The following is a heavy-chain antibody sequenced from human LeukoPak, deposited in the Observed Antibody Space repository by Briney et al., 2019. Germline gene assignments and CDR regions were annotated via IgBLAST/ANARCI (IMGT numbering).Heavy chain of an antibody. J-gene: IGHJ5*02. V-gene: IGHV4-38-2*02. CDR3: ARDPVGDTDL. D-gene: IGHD2-21*02. CDR1: GYSISSGYD. CDR2: IYHSGST. Sequence: SPTMSLTNALTGYSISSGYDWGCIRQPPGKRLEWIGSIYHSGSTYYNPSLKSRVTISVDTSKNQFSLKLSSVTAADTAVYYCARDPVGDTDLWGQGTLVTVSS.